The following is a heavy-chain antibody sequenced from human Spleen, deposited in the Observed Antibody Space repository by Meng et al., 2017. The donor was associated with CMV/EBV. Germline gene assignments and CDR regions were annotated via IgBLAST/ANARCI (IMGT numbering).Heavy chain of an antibody. CDR3: ARSKVYSGSSVDY. V-gene: IGHV3-11*04. D-gene: IGHD6-6*01. Sequence: CAASGFTFSDYYMSWIRQAPGKGLEWVSYISGSDNIIYYADSVKGRFTISRDNANKTLYLQMNSLRAEDTALYYCARSKVYSGSSVDYWGQGTLVTVSS. CDR2: ISGSDNII. J-gene: IGHJ4*02. CDR1: GFTFSDYY.